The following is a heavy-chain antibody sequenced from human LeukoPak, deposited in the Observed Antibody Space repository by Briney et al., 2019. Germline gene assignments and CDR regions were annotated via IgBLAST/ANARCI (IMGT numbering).Heavy chain of an antibody. CDR1: GYTFTSYA. V-gene: IGHV7-4-1*02. D-gene: IGHD6-19*01. CDR3: ARKLTIAVAGNDFDY. J-gene: IGHJ4*02. CDR2: INTNTGNP. Sequence: ASVKVSCKASGYTFTSYAMNWERQAPGQGLEWMGWINTNTGNPTHAQGFTGRFVFSLDTSVSTAYLQISSLKAEDTAVYYCARKLTIAVAGNDFDYWGQGTLVTVSS.